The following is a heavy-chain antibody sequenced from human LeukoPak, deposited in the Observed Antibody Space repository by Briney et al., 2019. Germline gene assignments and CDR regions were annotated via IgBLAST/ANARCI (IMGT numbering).Heavy chain of an antibody. CDR3: ARDRAPITMDRGVIFPHDSTKTNYYGMDV. CDR1: GFTFSSYA. J-gene: IGHJ6*02. Sequence: PGRSLRLSCAASGFTFSSYAMLWVRQAPGKGLEWVAVISYDGSNKYYADSVKGRFTISRDNSKNTLYLQMNSLRAEDTAVYYCARDRAPITMDRGVIFPHDSTKTNYYGMDVWGQGTTVTVSS. CDR2: ISYDGSNK. D-gene: IGHD3-10*01. V-gene: IGHV3-30-3*01.